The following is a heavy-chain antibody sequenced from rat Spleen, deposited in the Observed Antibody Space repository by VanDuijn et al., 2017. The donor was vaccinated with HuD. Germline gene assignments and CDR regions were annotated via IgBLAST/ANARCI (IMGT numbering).Heavy chain of an antibody. J-gene: IGHJ2*01. CDR3: ARPSARYSSGYSYYFEY. CDR2: IGNKGSIP. CDR1: GFTLSDHY. Sequence: EVQLVESDGGLVQPGRSLKLSCAASGFTLSDHYMAWVRQAPTKGLEWVASIGNKGSIPYYRDSVKGRFTLPRDNAETTPYLQIDSLRSEDTATYYFARPSARYSSGYSYYFEYWGQGVMVTVSS. D-gene: IGHD4-3*01. V-gene: IGHV5-29*01.